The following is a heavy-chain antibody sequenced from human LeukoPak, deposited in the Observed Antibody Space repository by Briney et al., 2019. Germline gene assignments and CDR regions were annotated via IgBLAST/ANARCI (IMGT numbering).Heavy chain of an antibody. CDR1: GFTFSDYY. Sequence: GGSLRLSCAASGFTFSDYYMSWIRQAPGKGLEWVSYISSSGSTIYYADSVKGRFTISRDNSKSTLYLQMNSLRAEDTAVYYCAKGMSYYDSSGYYYQDYWGQGTLVTVSS. CDR3: AKGMSYYDSSGYYYQDY. D-gene: IGHD3-22*01. J-gene: IGHJ4*02. CDR2: ISSSGSTI. V-gene: IGHV3-11*01.